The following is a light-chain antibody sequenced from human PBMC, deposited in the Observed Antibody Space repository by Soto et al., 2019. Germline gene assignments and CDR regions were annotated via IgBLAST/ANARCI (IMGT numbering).Light chain of an antibody. CDR3: HQYFNPRT. V-gene: IGKV1-33*01. Sequence: DTQLTQSPPSLSASVGDRVTITCQASHHISDYSNWYQQKPGKAPKLLIYDASKLETGVPSRFSGSGSGTDFTFTISSLQPEDSATYYCHQYFNPRTFGGGTKVEIK. J-gene: IGKJ4*01. CDR2: DAS. CDR1: HHISDY.